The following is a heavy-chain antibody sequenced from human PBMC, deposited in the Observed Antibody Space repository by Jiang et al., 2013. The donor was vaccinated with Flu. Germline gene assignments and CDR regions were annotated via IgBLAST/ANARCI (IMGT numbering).Heavy chain of an antibody. J-gene: IGHJ4*02. V-gene: IGHV3-43*01. Sequence: VQLVESGGAEVKSGGSLRLSCAASGFTFDAFTIHWVRQPPGKGLEWVSFINWDGGHTNYADSVKGRFTVSRDNIKKYSFLEMNSLKSEDTAFYYCTKEKWGTNWSSFDFWGQGSLVTVSA. D-gene: IGHD1-26*01. CDR1: GFTFDAFT. CDR2: INWDGGHT. CDR3: TKEKWGTNWSSFDF.